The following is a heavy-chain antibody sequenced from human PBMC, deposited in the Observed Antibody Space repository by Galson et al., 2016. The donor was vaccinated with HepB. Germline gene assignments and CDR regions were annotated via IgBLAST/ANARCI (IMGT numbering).Heavy chain of an antibody. Sequence: SLRLSCAVSGFTFRSYWMSWVRQAPGKGLEWVANIKLDGSEKFYVDSVKGRCTISRDNAKNPIYLQMNNLRAEDTAVYYCARRNLLDYWGQGTQVTVSS. CDR1: GFTFRSYW. D-gene: IGHD1-14*01. J-gene: IGHJ4*02. V-gene: IGHV3-7*03. CDR2: IKLDGSEK. CDR3: ARRNLLDY.